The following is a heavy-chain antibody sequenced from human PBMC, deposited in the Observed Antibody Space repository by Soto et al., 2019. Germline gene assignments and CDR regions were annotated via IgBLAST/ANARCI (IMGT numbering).Heavy chain of an antibody. J-gene: IGHJ4*02. D-gene: IGHD5-12*01. V-gene: IGHV4-30-4*02. Sequence: SETLSLTCTVSGGSISSADYYWSWIRQPPGKGLEWIGYIYYSGSTYYNPSLKSRVTISVDTSKNQFSLKLSSVTAADTAVYYCAREGYSGYGYFDYWGQGTLVTVSS. CDR3: AREGYSGYGYFDY. CDR1: GGSISSADYY. CDR2: IYYSGST.